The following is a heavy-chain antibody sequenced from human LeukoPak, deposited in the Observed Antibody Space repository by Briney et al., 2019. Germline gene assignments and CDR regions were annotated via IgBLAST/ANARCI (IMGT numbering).Heavy chain of an antibody. CDR1: GFTFSSYG. J-gene: IGHJ4*02. CDR2: IQYDGSIE. CDR3: VRIVVVQHYFDY. D-gene: IGHD3-22*01. Sequence: GGSLRLSCAASGFTFSSYGMHWVRQAPGRGLEWVAAIQYDGSIEYYADSVKGRFTISRDQSKNTLYLQMSSLRAEDTAVYYCVRIVVVQHYFDYWGQGTLVTVSS. V-gene: IGHV3-30*02.